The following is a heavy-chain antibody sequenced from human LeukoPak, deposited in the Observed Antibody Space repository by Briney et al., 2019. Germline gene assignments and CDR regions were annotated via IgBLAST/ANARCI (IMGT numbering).Heavy chain of an antibody. CDR3: ARADPVRYFDY. CDR1: GGSVSSGSYY. J-gene: IGHJ4*02. Sequence: SETLSLTCTVSGGSVSSGSYYWSWIRQPPGKGLEWIGYIYYSGSTNYNPSLKSRVPISVDTSKNQFSLKLSSVTAADTAVYYCARADPVRYFDYWGQGTLVTVSS. CDR2: IYYSGST. V-gene: IGHV4-61*01.